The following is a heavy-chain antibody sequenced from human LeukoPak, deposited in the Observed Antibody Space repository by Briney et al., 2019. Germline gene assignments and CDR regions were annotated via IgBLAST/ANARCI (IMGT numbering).Heavy chain of an antibody. V-gene: IGHV3-30*04. Sequence: QPGGSLRLSCAASGFTFSSYAMPWVRQAPGKGLEWVAVISYDGSNKYYADSVKGRFTISRDNSKNTLYLQMNSLRAEDTAVYYCAGYNWNRGPFDPWGQGALVTVSS. CDR2: ISYDGSNK. CDR3: AGYNWNRGPFDP. J-gene: IGHJ5*02. CDR1: GFTFSSYA. D-gene: IGHD1-20*01.